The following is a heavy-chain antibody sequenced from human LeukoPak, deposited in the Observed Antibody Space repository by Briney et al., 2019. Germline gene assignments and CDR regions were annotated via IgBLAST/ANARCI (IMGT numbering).Heavy chain of an antibody. D-gene: IGHD3-10*01. CDR1: GFTFSKYA. Sequence: GGSLRLSCAASGFTFSKYAMSWGRHAPGKGLEWVSGISGSGGGPYYADSVKGRFTISRDNSKNTLYLQMNSLRADDTTVYYCARDRDGTGNYPLDYWGQGTLVIVSS. J-gene: IGHJ4*02. V-gene: IGHV3-23*01. CDR3: ARDRDGTGNYPLDY. CDR2: ISGSGGGP.